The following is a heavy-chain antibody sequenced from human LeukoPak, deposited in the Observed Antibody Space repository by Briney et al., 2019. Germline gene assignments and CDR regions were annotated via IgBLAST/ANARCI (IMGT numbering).Heavy chain of an antibody. CDR1: GYTFTGYY. CDR3: ARLNTMIVDY. Sequence: ASVKVSCKASGYTFTGYYMHWVRQAPGQGFEWMGWINPNSGDTNYAQKFQGRVTMTRDTSISTAHMELSRLRSDDTAVYYCARLNTMIVDYWGQGTLVTVSS. V-gene: IGHV1-2*02. D-gene: IGHD3-22*01. CDR2: INPNSGDT. J-gene: IGHJ4*02.